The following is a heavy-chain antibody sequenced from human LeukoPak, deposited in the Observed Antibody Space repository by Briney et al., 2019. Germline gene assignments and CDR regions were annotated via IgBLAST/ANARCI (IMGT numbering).Heavy chain of an antibody. CDR3: AKAPRYCSGGSCYSSFDL. Sequence: GRSLRLSCAASGFTFSSYAMHWVRQAPGKGLEWVSAISGSGGSTYYADSVKGRFTISRGNSKNTLYLQMNSLRAEDTAVYYCAKAPRYCSGGSCYSSFDLWGRGTLVTVSS. J-gene: IGHJ2*01. D-gene: IGHD2-15*01. CDR1: GFTFSSYA. V-gene: IGHV3-23*01. CDR2: ISGSGGST.